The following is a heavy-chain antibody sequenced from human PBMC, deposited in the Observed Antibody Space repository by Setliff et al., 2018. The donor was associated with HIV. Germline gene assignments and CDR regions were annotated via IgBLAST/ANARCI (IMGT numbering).Heavy chain of an antibody. CDR3: ARGGYYYHFGVDV. D-gene: IGHD3-16*01. CDR1: GGSISSETFS. V-gene: IGHV4-61*02. CDR2: IHTSGST. J-gene: IGHJ6*02. Sequence: PSETLSLTCTVSGGSISSETFSWNWIRQPAGKGLEWIGRIHTSGSTDYNPSLKSRVTMSVDTSKNQFSLKLSSVTAADTAVYYCARGGYYYHFGVDVWGQGTTVTVSS.